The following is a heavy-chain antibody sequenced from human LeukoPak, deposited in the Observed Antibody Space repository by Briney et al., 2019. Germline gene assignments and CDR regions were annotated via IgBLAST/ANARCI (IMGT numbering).Heavy chain of an antibody. J-gene: IGHJ5*02. V-gene: IGHV1-8*01. CDR3: ARENSGSYSNWFDP. D-gene: IGHD1-26*01. CDR1: GYTFTSYD. Sequence: GASVKVSCKASGYTFTSYDINWVRQATGQGLEWMGWMNPNSGNTGYARKFQGRVTMTRNTSISTAYMELSSLRSEDTAVYYCARENSGSYSNWFDPWGQGTLVTVSS. CDR2: MNPNSGNT.